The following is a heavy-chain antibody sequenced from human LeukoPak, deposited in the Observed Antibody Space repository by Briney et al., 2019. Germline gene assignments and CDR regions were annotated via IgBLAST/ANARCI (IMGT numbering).Heavy chain of an antibody. J-gene: IGHJ6*02. V-gene: IGHV4-59*01. D-gene: IGHD3-9*01. CDR3: ARSHYDILTGYYMAADYYYGMDV. CDR1: GASIST. CDR2: VYYSGST. Sequence: SETLSLTCTVSGASISTWIRQSPGKGLEWIGYVYYSGSTNYNPSLKSRVTISVDTSKNQFSLKLSSVTAADTAVYYCARSHYDILTGYYMAADYYYGMDVWGQGTTVTVSS.